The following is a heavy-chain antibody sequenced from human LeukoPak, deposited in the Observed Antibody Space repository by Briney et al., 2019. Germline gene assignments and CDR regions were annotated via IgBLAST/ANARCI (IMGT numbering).Heavy chain of an antibody. D-gene: IGHD3-22*01. CDR3: ARGSTMMTTWPEF. V-gene: IGHV3-33*01. CDR1: GFTFSSYG. Sequence: PGRSLRLSCATSGFTFSSYGIHWVRQAPGKGLEWVAVIWYDEENTYYGDSVKGRFTISRDNSKKTLYLQMNSLRAEDTAVYYCARGSTMMTTWPEFWGQGTLGTVSS. CDR2: IWYDEENT. J-gene: IGHJ4*02.